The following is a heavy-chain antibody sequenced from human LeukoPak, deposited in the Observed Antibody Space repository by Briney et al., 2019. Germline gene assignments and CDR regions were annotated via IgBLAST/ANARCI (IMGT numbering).Heavy chain of an antibody. D-gene: IGHD1-14*01. V-gene: IGHV3-7*01. CDR1: GFTFSRYW. J-gene: IGHJ4*02. CDR2: IKEDGSEQ. CDR3: ARDSFETDIDY. Sequence: GGSLRLSCAASGFTFSRYWMSWVRQAPGKGLEWVANIKEDGSEQYYPDSVKGRFTTSRDNVKNSLYLQINSLRAEDTAVYYCARDSFETDIDYWGQGTLVTVSS.